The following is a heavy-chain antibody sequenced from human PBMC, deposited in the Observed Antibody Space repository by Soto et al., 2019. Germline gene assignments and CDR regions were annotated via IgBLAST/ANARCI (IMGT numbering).Heavy chain of an antibody. Sequence: PSETLSLTCTVSGGSISSYYWSWIRQPPGKGLEWIGYIYYSGSTNYNPSLKSRVTISVDTSKNQFSLKLSSVTAADTAVYYCARRRTGYYTTDFDYWGQGTLVNVSS. V-gene: IGHV4-59*08. CDR3: ARRRTGYYTTDFDY. J-gene: IGHJ4*02. CDR1: GGSISSYY. CDR2: IYYSGST. D-gene: IGHD3-9*01.